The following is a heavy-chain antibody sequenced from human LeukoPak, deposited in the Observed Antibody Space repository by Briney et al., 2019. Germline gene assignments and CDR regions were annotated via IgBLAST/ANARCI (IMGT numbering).Heavy chain of an antibody. J-gene: IGHJ4*02. CDR2: ISSSSNYI. CDR1: GFTCSSYW. V-gene: IGHV3-21*01. Sequence: PGGSLRRSCAASGFTCSSYWMNWVRQAPGKGLEWVSSISSSSNYIYYAGSVKGRFTISRNNAKNSLYLQMNSLRAEGTAVYYCARVWQQLALDYWGQGTLVTVSS. CDR3: ARVWQQLALDY. D-gene: IGHD6-13*01.